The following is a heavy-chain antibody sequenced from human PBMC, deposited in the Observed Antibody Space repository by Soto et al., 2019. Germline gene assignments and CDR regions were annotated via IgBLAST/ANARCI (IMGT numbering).Heavy chain of an antibody. J-gene: IGHJ3*02. CDR2: IIPIFGTA. D-gene: IGHD3-3*01. Sequence: ASVKVSCKASGGTFSSYAISWVRQAPGQGLEWMGGIIPIFGTANYAQKFQGRVTITADESTSTAYMELSSLRSEDTAVYYCARVGARFSGYYIKAAFDIWGQETKVTVSS. V-gene: IGHV1-69*13. CDR1: GGTFSSYA. CDR3: ARVGARFSGYYIKAAFDI.